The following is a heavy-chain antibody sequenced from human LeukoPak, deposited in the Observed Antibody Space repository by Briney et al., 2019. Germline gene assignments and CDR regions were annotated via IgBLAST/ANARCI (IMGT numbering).Heavy chain of an antibody. CDR1: GGTFSSYA. J-gene: IGHJ3*02. CDR3: ARDHFITMIVVVDAFDI. V-gene: IGHV1-69*13. D-gene: IGHD3-22*01. Sequence: GASVKVSCKASGGTFSSYAISWVRQAPGQGLEWMGGIIPIFGTANYAQKFQGRVTITADESTSTAYMELSSLRSEDTAVYYCARDHFITMIVVVDAFDIWGQGTMVTVSS. CDR2: IIPIFGTA.